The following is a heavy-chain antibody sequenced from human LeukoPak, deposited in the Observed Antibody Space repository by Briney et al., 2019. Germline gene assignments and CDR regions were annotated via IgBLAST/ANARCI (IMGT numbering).Heavy chain of an antibody. CDR2: IYYSGST. Sequence: SETLSLTCTVSGGSIISSSYYWGWIRQAPGKGLEWIGYIYYSGSTNYNPSLKSRVTISVDTSKNQFSLKLSSVTAADTAVYYCARHSTASGYLNYFDYWGQGTLVTVSS. CDR1: GGSIISSSYY. CDR3: ARHSTASGYLNYFDY. J-gene: IGHJ4*02. D-gene: IGHD1-1*01. V-gene: IGHV4-61*05.